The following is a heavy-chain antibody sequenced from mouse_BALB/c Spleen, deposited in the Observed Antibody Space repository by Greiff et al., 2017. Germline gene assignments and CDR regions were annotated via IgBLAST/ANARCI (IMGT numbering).Heavy chain of an antibody. J-gene: IGHJ1*01. CDR1: GFAFSSYD. CDR3: ARRGYYGSSRYWYFDV. Sequence: EVKLMESGGGLVKPGGSLKLSCAASGFAFSSYDMSWVRQTPEKRLEWVAYISSGGGSTYYPDTVKGRFTISRDNAKNTLYLQMSSLKSEDTAMYYCARRGYYGSSRYWYFDVWGAGTTVTVSS. D-gene: IGHD1-1*01. CDR2: ISSGGGST. V-gene: IGHV5-12-1*01.